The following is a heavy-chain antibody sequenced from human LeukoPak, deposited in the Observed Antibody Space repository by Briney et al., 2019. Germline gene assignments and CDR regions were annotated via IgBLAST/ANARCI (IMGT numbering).Heavy chain of an antibody. CDR2: IETSGST. CDR3: ARSALDYVCHY. D-gene: IGHD3-16*01. CDR1: GGSFSSGSYY. J-gene: IGHJ4*02. Sequence: PSETLSLTCTVSGGSFSSGSYYWSWIRQPAGKGLEWIGRIETSGSTNYNPSLKSRVTISVDTSKNQFSLKVSSVTAADTAVYYCARSALDYVCHYWGQGTLVTVSS. V-gene: IGHV4-61*02.